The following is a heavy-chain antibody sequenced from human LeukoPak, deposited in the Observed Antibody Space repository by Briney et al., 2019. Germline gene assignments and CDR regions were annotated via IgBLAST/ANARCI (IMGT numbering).Heavy chain of an antibody. CDR3: ARHGGWYEDY. V-gene: IGHV4-59*08. CDR1: GGSISGYY. D-gene: IGHD6-19*01. Sequence: PSETLSLTCTVSGGSISGYYWSWVRQPPGKGLEWMGYIYYSGSTSYNPSLKSRITISVDTSKKQFSLDLNSVTAADTAVYYCARHGGWYEDYWGQGTLVTVSS. CDR2: IYYSGST. J-gene: IGHJ4*02.